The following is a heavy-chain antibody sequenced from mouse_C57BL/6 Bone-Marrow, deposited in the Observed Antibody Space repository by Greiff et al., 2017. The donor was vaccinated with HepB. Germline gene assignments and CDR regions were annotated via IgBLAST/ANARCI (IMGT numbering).Heavy chain of an antibody. J-gene: IGHJ3*01. V-gene: IGHV2-2*01. Sequence: VQLKESGPGLVQPSQSLSITCTVSGFSLTSYGVHWVRQSPGKGLEWLGVIWSGGSTDYNAAFISRLSISKDNSKSQVFFKMNSLQADDTAIYYCARLYYDYESWFAYWGQGTLVTVSA. CDR1: GFSLTSYG. CDR2: IWSGGST. CDR3: ARLYYDYESWFAY. D-gene: IGHD2-4*01.